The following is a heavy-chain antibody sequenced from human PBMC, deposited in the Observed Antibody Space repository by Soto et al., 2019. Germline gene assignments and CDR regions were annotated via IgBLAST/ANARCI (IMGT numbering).Heavy chain of an antibody. CDR1: GFPIDKAW. Sequence: EVQLVESGGALVKPGGSLTLSCAVSGFPIDKAWMGWVRQRPGKGLEWVGRLKSVSDGGRAEYTAPVKDRFTISRDASKDMLDLQMNSLKAEDTGVYCFTTMRCNFWSTDWGRGILGTVSS. J-gene: IGHJ4*02. CDR2: LKSVSDGGRA. D-gene: IGHD3-3*01. CDR3: TTMRCNFWSTD. V-gene: IGHV3-15*02.